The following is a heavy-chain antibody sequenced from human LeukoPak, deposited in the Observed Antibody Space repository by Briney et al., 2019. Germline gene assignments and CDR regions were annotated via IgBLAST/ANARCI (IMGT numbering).Heavy chain of an antibody. D-gene: IGHD3-10*01. Sequence: PAGCLRLSSAASGFTFSSYGMHWVRQAPGKGLEWVAVIWSDGINKYYADSVKGRFTISRDNSKNTLYLQMNSLRAEDTAVYSCATRNFDDSGTYALGYWGQGTLVTVSS. J-gene: IGHJ4*02. CDR3: ATRNFDDSGTYALGY. V-gene: IGHV3-33*01. CDR2: IWSDGINK. CDR1: GFTFSSYG.